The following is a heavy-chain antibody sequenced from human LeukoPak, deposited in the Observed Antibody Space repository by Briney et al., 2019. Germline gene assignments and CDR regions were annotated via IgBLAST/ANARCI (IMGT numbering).Heavy chain of an antibody. J-gene: IGHJ4*02. Sequence: SETLSLTCNVSGASISTHYWSWIRQSPGEGLEWIGYADYTRSTKYNPSLKSRVTMSLDTTNNQFSLKLDSVTAADTAVYYCAGGYSSDWYFNCWGQGTLVTVSS. CDR3: AGGYSSDWYFNC. D-gene: IGHD6-19*01. CDR1: GASISTHY. CDR2: ADYTRST. V-gene: IGHV4-59*11.